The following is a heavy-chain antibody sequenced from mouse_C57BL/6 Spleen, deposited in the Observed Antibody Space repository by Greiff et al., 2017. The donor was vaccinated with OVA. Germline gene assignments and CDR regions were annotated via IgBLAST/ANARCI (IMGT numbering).Heavy chain of an antibody. D-gene: IGHD3-2*02. CDR1: GYTFTSYW. CDR3: ARLGQDSSGYDY. J-gene: IGHJ2*01. Sequence: QVQLKQPGAELVMPGASVKLSCKASGYTFTSYWMHWVKQRPGQGLEWIGEIDPSDSYTNYNQKFKGKSTLTVDKSSSTAYMQLSSLTSEDSAVYYCARLGQDSSGYDYWGQGTTLTVSS. V-gene: IGHV1-69*01. CDR2: IDPSDSYT.